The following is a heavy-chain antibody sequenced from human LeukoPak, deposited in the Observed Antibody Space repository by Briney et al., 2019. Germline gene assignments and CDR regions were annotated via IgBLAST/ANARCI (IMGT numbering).Heavy chain of an antibody. J-gene: IGHJ6*02. CDR3: ARDRITMVRARSFYGMDV. D-gene: IGHD3-10*01. Sequence: TPSETLSHTCTVSGGSISSGGYYWSWIRQHPGKGLEWIAYIYYSGSTYYNPSLKSRVTISVDTSKNQFSLKLSSVTAADTAVYYCARDRITMVRARSFYGMDVWGQGTTVTVSS. CDR2: IYYSGST. V-gene: IGHV4-31*03. CDR1: GGSISSGGYY.